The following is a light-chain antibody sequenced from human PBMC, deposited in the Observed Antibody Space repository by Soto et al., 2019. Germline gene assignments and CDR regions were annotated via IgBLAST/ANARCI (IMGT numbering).Light chain of an antibody. CDR1: QSVSGN. J-gene: IGKJ1*01. V-gene: IGKV3-15*01. CDR3: QQYNNWPPWT. Sequence: EILITQSPATLSVSAGERSTLAWSASQSVSGNLAWYQQKPGQAPRLLIYDTSTRATGIPARFSGSGSGTEFTLTISSLQSEDFAVYYCQQYNNWPPWTFGQGTKVDIK. CDR2: DTS.